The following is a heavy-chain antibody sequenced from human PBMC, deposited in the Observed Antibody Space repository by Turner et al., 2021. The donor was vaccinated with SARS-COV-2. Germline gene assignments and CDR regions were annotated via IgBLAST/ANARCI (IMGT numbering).Heavy chain of an antibody. CDR1: GFTFSIYW. V-gene: IGHV3-74*01. Sequence: EVQLVESGGGLVQPGGSLSLSCAASGFTFSIYWMHWVRQAPGKGLVWVTRINSEGSSTSYADSVKGRFTISRDNAKNTLYLQMNSLRAEDTAVYYCASHGAHPGFDYWGQGTLVTVSS. CDR3: ASHGAHPGFDY. J-gene: IGHJ4*02. D-gene: IGHD3-16*01. CDR2: INSEGSST.